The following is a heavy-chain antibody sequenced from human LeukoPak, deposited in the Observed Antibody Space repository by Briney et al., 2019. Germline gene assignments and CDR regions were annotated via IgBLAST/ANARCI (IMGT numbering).Heavy chain of an antibody. CDR2: INPNSGGT. J-gene: IGHJ4*02. V-gene: IGHV1-2*02. CDR1: GYTFTGYY. D-gene: IGHD3-22*01. CDR3: ARGPYYYDSSGYYSLQYYFDY. Sequence: ASVKVSCKASGYTFTGYYMHWVRQAPGQGLEWMGWINPNSGGTNYAQKFQGRVTMTRNTSISTAYMELSRLRSDDTAVYYCARGPYYYDSSGYYSLQYYFDYWGQGTLVTVSS.